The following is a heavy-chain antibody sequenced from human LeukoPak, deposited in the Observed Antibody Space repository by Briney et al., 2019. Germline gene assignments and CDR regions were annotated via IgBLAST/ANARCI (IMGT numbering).Heavy chain of an antibody. CDR3: SRPGGVRIGYSSSWPTQRWKSSFDY. CDR2: INHSGST. J-gene: IGHJ4*02. D-gene: IGHD6-13*01. Sequence: SETLSLTCAVYGGSFSGYYWSWIRQPPGKGLEWIGEINHSGSTNYNPSLKSRVTISVDTSKNQFSLKLSSATAADTAVYYCSRPGGVRIGYSSSWPTQRWKSSFDYWGQGTLVTVSS. CDR1: GGSFSGYY. V-gene: IGHV4-34*01.